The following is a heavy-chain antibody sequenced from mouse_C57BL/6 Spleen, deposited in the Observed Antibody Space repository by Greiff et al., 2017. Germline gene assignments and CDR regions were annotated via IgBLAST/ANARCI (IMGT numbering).Heavy chain of an antibody. D-gene: IGHD1-1*01. CDR3: ARALITTVVATSGNAMGY. CDR2: LDPSDSYT. CDR1: GYTFTSYW. J-gene: IGHJ4*01. Sequence: QVQLQQPGAELVMPGASVKLSCKASGYTFTSYWMNWVKQRPGQGLEWIGELDPSDSYTNYNQKFKGKSTLTVDKSSSTAYMHRSSLTSEDSAVYYCARALITTVVATSGNAMGYWGQGTSVTVSS. V-gene: IGHV1-69*01.